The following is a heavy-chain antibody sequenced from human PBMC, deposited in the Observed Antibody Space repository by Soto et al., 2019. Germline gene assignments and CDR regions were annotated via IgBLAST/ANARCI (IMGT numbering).Heavy chain of an antibody. CDR3: ARWQQLVLAFAI. D-gene: IGHD6-13*01. V-gene: IGHV1-3*01. CDR2: INAGNGNT. J-gene: IGHJ3*02. Sequence: GASVKVSCKASGGTFSTYTITWVRQAPGQRLEWMGWINAGNGNTKYSQKFQGRVTITRDTSASTAYMELSSLRSEDTAVYYCARWQQLVLAFAIWGQGTMVTVSS. CDR1: GGTFSTYT.